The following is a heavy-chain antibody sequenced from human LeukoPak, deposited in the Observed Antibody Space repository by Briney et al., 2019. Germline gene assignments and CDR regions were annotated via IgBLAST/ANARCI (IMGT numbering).Heavy chain of an antibody. CDR2: IKEDGSEK. CDR1: GFLFRTYW. CDR3: ARAGGYYGEFGY. Sequence: PGGSLRLSCAASGFLFRTYWMTWVRQAPGKGLEWVANIKEDGSEKYYVDSVKGRFTISRDNAKNSLYLQMNSLRAEDTAVYYCARAGGYYGEFGYWGQGTLVTVSS. D-gene: IGHD4-17*01. J-gene: IGHJ4*02. V-gene: IGHV3-7*01.